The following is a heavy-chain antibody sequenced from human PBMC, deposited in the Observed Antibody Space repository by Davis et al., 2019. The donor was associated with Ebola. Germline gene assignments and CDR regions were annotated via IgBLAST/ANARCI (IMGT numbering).Heavy chain of an antibody. V-gene: IGHV3-30*04. CDR2: ISYDGSNK. CDR1: GFTFSSYA. D-gene: IGHD3-22*01. CDR3: AGRGRYYDSSGYYY. J-gene: IGHJ4*02. Sequence: GESLKISCAASGFTFSSYAKHWVRQAPGKGLEWVAVISYDGSNKYYADSVKGRFTISRDNSKNTLYLQMNSLRAEDTAVYYCAGRGRYYDSSGYYYWGQGTLVTVSS.